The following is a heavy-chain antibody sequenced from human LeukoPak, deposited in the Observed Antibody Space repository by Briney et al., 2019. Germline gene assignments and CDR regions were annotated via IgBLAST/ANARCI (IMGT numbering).Heavy chain of an antibody. CDR3: VANGYYCLDV. V-gene: IGHV4-4*02. J-gene: IGHJ6*03. Sequence: PSGTLSLTCAVSGGSISRRTNWWSWVRQPPGKGLEWIGEIYHSGGTNYSPSLKSRITISVDKSQNQFSLKVDSLTAADTAVYYCVANGYYCLDVWGKGTTVTVSS. CDR2: IYHSGGT. D-gene: IGHD2-8*01. CDR1: GGSISRRTNW.